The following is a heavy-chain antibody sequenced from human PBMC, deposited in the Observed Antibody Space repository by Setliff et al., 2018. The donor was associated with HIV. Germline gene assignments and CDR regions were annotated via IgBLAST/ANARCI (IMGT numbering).Heavy chain of an antibody. D-gene: IGHD3-3*01. CDR1: GFTFRSYC. CDR3: ARALLVWSLDYFYYMDV. CDR2: VTGDGSYT. V-gene: IGHV3-NL1*01. J-gene: IGHJ6*03. Sequence: PGESLKISCAASGFTFRSYCMAWVRQAPGKGLEWVSVVTGDGSYTYYADSVKGRFTISRDNSKSTLYLQMNSLRAEDTAVYYCARALLVWSLDYFYYMDVWGKGTTVTVSS.